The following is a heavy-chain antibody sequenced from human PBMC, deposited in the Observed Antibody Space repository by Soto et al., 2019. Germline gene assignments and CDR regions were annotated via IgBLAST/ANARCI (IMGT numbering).Heavy chain of an antibody. V-gene: IGHV4-30-2*01. J-gene: IGHJ4*02. D-gene: IGHD1-1*01. CDR3: ARGPHGTYYFDY. Sequence: SETLSLTCAVSGGSISSGGYSWSLIRQPPGKGLEWIGYIYHSGSTYYNPSLKSRVTISVDRSKNQFSLKLSSVTAADTAVYYCARGPHGTYYFDYWGQGTLVTVSS. CDR2: IYHSGST. CDR1: GGSISSGGYS.